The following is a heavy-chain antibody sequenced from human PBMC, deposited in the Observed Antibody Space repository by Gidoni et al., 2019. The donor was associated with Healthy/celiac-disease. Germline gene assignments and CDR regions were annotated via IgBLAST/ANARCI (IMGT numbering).Heavy chain of an antibody. V-gene: IGHV3-7*01. D-gene: IGHD3-22*01. CDR1: AFTFSSYC. Sequence: ELQLVESGGGFVPPGGSLRLSCSPSAFTFSSYCLSWVRQPPGKGLAWGANIKEEGSEKYYVDSVKGRFTISRDNAKNELYLQMNSLGAEDTAVYYCARGGLYDDSSGRDGANDYWGQGTLVTVSS. CDR3: ARGGLYDDSSGRDGANDY. CDR2: IKEEGSEK. J-gene: IGHJ4*02.